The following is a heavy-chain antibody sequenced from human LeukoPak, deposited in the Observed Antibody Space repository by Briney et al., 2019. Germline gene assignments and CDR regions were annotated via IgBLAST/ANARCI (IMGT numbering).Heavy chain of an antibody. J-gene: IGHJ4*02. V-gene: IGHV3-7*01. CDR1: GFTFSSYW. CDR3: ARDSGNYHFDH. D-gene: IGHD1-26*01. CDR2: IKQDGSQK. Sequence: GGSLRLSCEASGFTFSSYWMSWVRQAPGKGLEWVANIKQDGSQKYNGDSVKGRFTISRDNAKNSMYLQMNSLRVEDTAVYYCARDSGNYHFDHCGQGALVTVSS.